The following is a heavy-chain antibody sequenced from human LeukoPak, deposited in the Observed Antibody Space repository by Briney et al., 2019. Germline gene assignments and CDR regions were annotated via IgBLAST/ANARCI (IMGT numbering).Heavy chain of an antibody. CDR3: ARESVGAPNDY. V-gene: IGHV4-38-2*02. CDR2: IYHSGST. J-gene: IGHJ4*02. CDR1: GYSISSGYY. Sequence: SETLSLTCTVSGYSISSGYYWGWIRQPPGKGLEWIGSIYHSGSTYYNPSLKSRVTISVDTSKNQFSLKLSSVTAADTAVYYWARESVGAPNDYWGQGTLVTVSS. D-gene: IGHD1-26*01.